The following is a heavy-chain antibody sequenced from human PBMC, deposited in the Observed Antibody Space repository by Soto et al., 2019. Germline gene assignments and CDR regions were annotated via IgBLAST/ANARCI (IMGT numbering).Heavy chain of an antibody. J-gene: IGHJ6*02. CDR1: GFTCISHA. CDR2: ISGSGGST. V-gene: IGHV3-23*01. Sequence: GGSLRLSCAASGFTCISHAMRWVSQAPGKGLEWVSAISGSGGSTYYADSVKGRFTISRDNSKNTLYLQMNSLRAEDTAVHYCANAGYCCSTSCYGVRYYYYGMDVWGQGTTVTGSS. D-gene: IGHD2-2*01. CDR3: ANAGYCCSTSCYGVRYYYYGMDV.